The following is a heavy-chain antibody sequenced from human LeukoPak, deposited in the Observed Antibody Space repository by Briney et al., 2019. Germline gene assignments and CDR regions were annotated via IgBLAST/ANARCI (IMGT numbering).Heavy chain of an antibody. J-gene: IGHJ4*02. V-gene: IGHV1-2*06. D-gene: IGHD3-22*01. CDR1: GYTFTGYY. CDR3: ARDPYYYDSSGYSDY. CDR2: INPNSGGT. Sequence: ASVKVSCKASGYTFTGYYMHWVRQAPGQGLEWMGRINPNSGGTNHAQKFQGRVTMTRDTSISTAYMELSRLRSDDTAVYYCARDPYYYDSSGYSDYWGQGTLATVSS.